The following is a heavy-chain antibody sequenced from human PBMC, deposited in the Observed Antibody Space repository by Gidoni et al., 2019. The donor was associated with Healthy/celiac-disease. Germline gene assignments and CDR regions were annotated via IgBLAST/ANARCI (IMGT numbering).Heavy chain of an antibody. J-gene: IGHJ4*02. CDR1: GYY. Sequence: GYYWSWIRQPPGKGLEWIGYIYYSGSTNYNPSLKSRVTISVDTSKNQFSLKLSSVTAADTAVYYCARVKTIGTAMVTVFDYWGQGTLVTVSS. V-gene: IGHV4-61*08. CDR3: ARVKTIGTAMVTVFDY. D-gene: IGHD5-18*01. CDR2: IYYSGST.